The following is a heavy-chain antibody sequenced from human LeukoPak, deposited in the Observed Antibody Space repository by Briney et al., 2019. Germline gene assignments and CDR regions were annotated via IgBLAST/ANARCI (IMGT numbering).Heavy chain of an antibody. CDR3: ARAAVAVASDYYYGMDV. J-gene: IGHJ6*02. D-gene: IGHD6-19*01. Sequence: GGSLRLSCAASGFTFSSYAMSWVRQAPGKGLEWVSAISGAGGNTYYADFVKGRFTISRENAKNSLYLQMNSLRAGDTAVYYCARAAVAVASDYYYGMDVWGQGTTVTVSS. V-gene: IGHV3-23*01. CDR2: ISGAGGNT. CDR1: GFTFSSYA.